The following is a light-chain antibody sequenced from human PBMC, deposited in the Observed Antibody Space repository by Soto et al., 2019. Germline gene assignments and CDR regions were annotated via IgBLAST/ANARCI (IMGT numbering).Light chain of an antibody. J-gene: IGLJ1*01. Sequence: QSVRTQPPSVSGAPGQMVAISCTGSSSNIGAEYDVHWYQQLPGTAPKRLIYGDNNRPSGVPDRFSGSKSGTSASLAITGLQPEDEADYYCQSYDSSLTTFVFGTGNKVTV. CDR3: QSYDSSLTTFV. CDR2: GDN. V-gene: IGLV1-40*01. CDR1: SSNIGAEYD.